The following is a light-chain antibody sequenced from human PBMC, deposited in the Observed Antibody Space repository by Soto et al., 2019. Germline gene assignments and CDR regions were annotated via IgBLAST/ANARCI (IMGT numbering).Light chain of an antibody. V-gene: IGKV1-5*03. Sequence: DIQMTQSPSTLSGSVGDRVTITCRASPTISSWLAWYQQKPGKAPKLLIYKASTLKSGVPSRFSGSGSGTEFTLTISSLQPDYFATYYCQHYNSYSEAFRQGTKVELK. CDR2: KAS. J-gene: IGKJ1*01. CDR3: QHYNSYSEA. CDR1: PTISSW.